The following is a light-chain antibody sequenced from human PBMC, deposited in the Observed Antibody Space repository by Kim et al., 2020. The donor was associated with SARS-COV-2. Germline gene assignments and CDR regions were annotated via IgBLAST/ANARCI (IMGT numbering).Light chain of an antibody. CDR2: GKN. CDR1: SLRSYY. J-gene: IGLJ3*02. CDR3: NSRDISGNPNWV. V-gene: IGLV3-19*01. Sequence: SSELTQDPAVSVALGQTVRITCQGDSLRSYYASWYQQKPGQAPVLVIYGKNNRPSGIPDRFSGSSSGNTASLTITGAQAEDEADYYCNSRDISGNPNWVF.